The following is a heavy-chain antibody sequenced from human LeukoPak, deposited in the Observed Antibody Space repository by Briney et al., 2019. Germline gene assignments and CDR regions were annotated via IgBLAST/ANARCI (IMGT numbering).Heavy chain of an antibody. D-gene: IGHD1-26*01. CDR2: ISSSSSYI. CDR3: ARLVYSGSYFDS. CDR1: GFTFSSYN. J-gene: IGHJ4*02. V-gene: IGHV3-21*01. Sequence: GGSLRLSCAASGFTFSSYNMNWVRQAPGKGLEWVSSISSSSSYIYYADSVKGRFTISRDNAKNSLYLQMNSLRAEDTAVYYCARLVYSGSYFDSWGQGTLVTVSS.